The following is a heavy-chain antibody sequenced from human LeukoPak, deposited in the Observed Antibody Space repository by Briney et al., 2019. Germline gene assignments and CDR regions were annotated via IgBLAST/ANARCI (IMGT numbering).Heavy chain of an antibody. CDR3: ARGVVVVAATDIWFDP. V-gene: IGHV3-66*01. D-gene: IGHD2-15*01. J-gene: IGHJ5*02. CDR1: GFTVSSNY. CDR2: IYSGGST. Sequence: GGSLRLSCAASGFTVSSNYMNWVRQAPGKGLEWVSVIYSGGSTYYADSVKGRFTISRDNSKNTLYLQMNSLRAEDTAVYYCARGVVVVAATDIWFDPWGQGTLVTVSS.